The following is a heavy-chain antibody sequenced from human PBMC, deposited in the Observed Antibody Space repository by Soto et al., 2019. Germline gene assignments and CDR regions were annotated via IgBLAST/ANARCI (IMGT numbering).Heavy chain of an antibody. Sequence: SETLSLTCTVSGVSLSSYYRNWIRQPPGKGLEWIGYIYYSGTTNYNPSLKSRATISVDTSKNQVSLRLTSVTAADTAVYYCARDVPYDTKGYWDQGTLVTVSS. CDR3: ARDVPYDTKGY. CDR1: GVSLSSYY. J-gene: IGHJ4*02. CDR2: IYYSGTT. V-gene: IGHV4-59*01. D-gene: IGHD3-9*01.